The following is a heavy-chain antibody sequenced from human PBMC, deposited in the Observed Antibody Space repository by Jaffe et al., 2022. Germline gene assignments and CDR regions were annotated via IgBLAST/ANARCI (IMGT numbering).Heavy chain of an antibody. CDR2: IYYSGST. J-gene: IGHJ4*02. Sequence: QVQLQESGPGLVKPSETLSLTCTVSGGSISSYYWSWIRQPPGKGLEWIGYIYYSGSTNYNPSLKSRVTISVDTSKNQFSLKLSSVTAADTAVYYCARATYYYDSSGYYEAGFDYWGQGTLVTVSS. CDR1: GGSISSYY. CDR3: ARATYYYDSSGYYEAGFDY. D-gene: IGHD3-22*01. V-gene: IGHV4-59*01.